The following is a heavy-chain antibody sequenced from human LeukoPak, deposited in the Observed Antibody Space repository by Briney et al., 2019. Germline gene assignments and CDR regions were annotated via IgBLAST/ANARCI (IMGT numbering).Heavy chain of an antibody. Sequence: GASVKVSCKVSGYTLTELSMHWVRQAPGKGLEWMGGFDPEDGETIYAQKFQGRVTMTTDTSTSTAYMELRSLTSDDTVMYYCAKDFGPETVLRPLDPWGQGTLVTVSS. V-gene: IGHV1-24*01. CDR3: AKDFGPETVLRPLDP. CDR2: FDPEDGET. D-gene: IGHD3-3*01. J-gene: IGHJ5*02. CDR1: GYTLTELS.